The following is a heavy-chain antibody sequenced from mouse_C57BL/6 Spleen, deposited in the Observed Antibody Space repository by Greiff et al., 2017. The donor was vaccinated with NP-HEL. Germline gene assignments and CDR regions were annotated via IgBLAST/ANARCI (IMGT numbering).Heavy chain of an antibody. Sequence: VQLQQSGAELVRPGTSVKLSCKASGYTFTSYWMHWVKQRPGQGLEWIGVIDPSDSYTNYNQKFKGKATLTVDTSSSTAYMQLSSLTSEDSAVYYCARKYPNAMDYWGQGTSVTVSS. D-gene: IGHD5-1*01. CDR3: ARKYPNAMDY. V-gene: IGHV1-59*01. J-gene: IGHJ4*01. CDR1: GYTFTSYW. CDR2: IDPSDSYT.